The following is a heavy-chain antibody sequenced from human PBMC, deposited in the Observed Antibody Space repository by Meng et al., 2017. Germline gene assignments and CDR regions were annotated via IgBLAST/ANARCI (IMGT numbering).Heavy chain of an antibody. CDR1: GYSFTSYW. CDR3: ARHGRIVGATFYCGMDV. CDR2: IYPGDSDT. J-gene: IGHJ6*02. D-gene: IGHD1-26*01. V-gene: IGHV5-51*01. Sequence: KVSCKGSGYSFTSYWIGWVRQMPGKGLEWMGIIYPGDSDTRYSPSFQGQVTISADKSISTAYLQWSSLKASDTAMYYCARHGRIVGATFYCGMDVWGQGTTVTV.